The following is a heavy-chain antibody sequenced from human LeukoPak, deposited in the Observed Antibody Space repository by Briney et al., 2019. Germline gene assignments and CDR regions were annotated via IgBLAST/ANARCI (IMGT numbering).Heavy chain of an antibody. V-gene: IGHV3-20*04. CDR1: GFTFDDYG. J-gene: IGHJ4*02. CDR2: INWNGGST. D-gene: IGHD2-15*01. CDR3: ARAPIVVVVAATLDLLFDY. Sequence: GGSLRLSCAASGFTFDDYGMSWVRQAPGKGLEWVSGINWNGGSTGYADSVKGRFTISRDNAKNSLYLQMNSLRAEDTALYYCARAPIVVVVAATLDLLFDYWGQGTLVTVSS.